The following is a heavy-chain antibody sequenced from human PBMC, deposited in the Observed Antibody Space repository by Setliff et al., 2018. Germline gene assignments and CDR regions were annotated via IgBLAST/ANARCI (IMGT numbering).Heavy chain of an antibody. CDR1: GVSFSIYA. D-gene: IGHD2-15*01. CDR3: ARDTGYCSGGNCYSMEDY. CDR2: IIPILPKT. V-gene: IGHV1-69*10. J-gene: IGHJ4*02. Sequence: GASVKVSCKASGVSFSIYALHWVRQAPGQGLEWMGAIIPILPKTDYAPKYQGRVTMTRDTSISTAYMELSSLRSEDTAVYYCARDTGYCSGGNCYSMEDYWGQGTLVTVSS.